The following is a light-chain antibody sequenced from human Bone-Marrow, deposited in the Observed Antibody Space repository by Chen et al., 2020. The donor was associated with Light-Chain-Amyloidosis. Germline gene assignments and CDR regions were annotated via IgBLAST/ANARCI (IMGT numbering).Light chain of an antibody. CDR2: DAC. Sequence: EVVFTQSPSTLSLSPGERATLSCRASQTISTHLVWYQQKPGQVPRLLIYDACTRSTGIPARYSGSGSGTDFTLSIGSLEAEDFAVYYCQHRGGWPPLSFGGGTKIEI. V-gene: IGKV3-11*01. CDR1: QTISTH. CDR3: QHRGGWPPLS. J-gene: IGKJ4*01.